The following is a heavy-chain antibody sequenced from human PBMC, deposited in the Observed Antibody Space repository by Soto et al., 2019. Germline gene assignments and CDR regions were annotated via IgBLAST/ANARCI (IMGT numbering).Heavy chain of an antibody. CDR2: IKQDGSQK. J-gene: IGHJ4*02. D-gene: IGHD4-17*01. CDR3: MTSVTTHDY. CDR1: GFTLSSYW. Sequence: EVQLVESGGGLVQPGGSLRLSCAASGFTLSSYWMNWVRLAPGKGLEWVANIKQDGSQKDYVDSVKGRFTISRDNAKNSLYLQMSSLRDEDTTVYYCMTSVTTHDYWGQGTLVNVSS. V-gene: IGHV3-7*01.